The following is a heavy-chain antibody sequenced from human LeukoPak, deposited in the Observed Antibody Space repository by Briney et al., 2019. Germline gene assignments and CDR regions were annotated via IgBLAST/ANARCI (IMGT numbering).Heavy chain of an antibody. CDR3: TRLYDSGFDY. Sequence: GGSLRLSCAASGFTFSGSAMHWVRQASGKGPEGVGRIRSKGNNYATAYAASVKGRFTISRDDSKNTAYLQMNSLKTEDTAVYYCTRLYDSGFDYWGQGTLVTVSS. V-gene: IGHV3-73*01. CDR1: GFTFSGSA. J-gene: IGHJ4*02. D-gene: IGHD3-10*01. CDR2: IRSKGNNYAT.